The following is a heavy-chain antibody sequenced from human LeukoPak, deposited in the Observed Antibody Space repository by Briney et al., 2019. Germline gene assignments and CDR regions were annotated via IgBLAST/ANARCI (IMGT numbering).Heavy chain of an antibody. V-gene: IGHV3-7*05. CDR3: ARDGGGFDY. D-gene: IGHD3-16*01. J-gene: IGHJ4*02. Sequence: GGSLRLSCAASGFTFSNYWMSWVRQAPGKGLEWVANIKQDGSEKYYVDSVRGRFTIFRDNSKNSLYLQMNSLRAEDTAVYYCARDGGGFDYWGQGTLVTVSS. CDR1: GFTFSNYW. CDR2: IKQDGSEK.